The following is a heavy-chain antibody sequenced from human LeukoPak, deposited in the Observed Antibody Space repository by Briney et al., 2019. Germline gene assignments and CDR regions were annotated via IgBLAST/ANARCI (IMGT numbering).Heavy chain of an antibody. CDR2: ISSSSSYI. CDR3: AREEANYYDSSGQIYYYYGMDV. Sequence: GGSLRLSCAASGFTFSSYSMNWVRQAPGKGLEWVSSISSSSSYIYYADSVKGRFTISRDNAKNSLYLQMNSLRAEDTAVYYCAREEANYYDSSGQIYYYYGMDVWGQGTTVTVSS. J-gene: IGHJ6*02. CDR1: GFTFSSYS. D-gene: IGHD3-22*01. V-gene: IGHV3-21*01.